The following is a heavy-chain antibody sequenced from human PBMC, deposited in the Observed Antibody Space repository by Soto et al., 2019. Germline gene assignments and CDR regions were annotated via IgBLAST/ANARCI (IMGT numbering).Heavy chain of an antibody. D-gene: IGHD2-21*02. CDR3: ATGLGFRLAYCGGDCQGNAFDI. CDR1: GYTLTELS. V-gene: IGHV1-24*01. CDR2: FDPEDGET. Sequence: ASVKVSCKVSGYTLTELSMHWVRQAPGKGLEWMGGFDPEDGETIYAQKFQGRVTMTEDTSTDTAYMELSSLRSEDTAVYYCATGLGFRLAYCGGDCQGNAFDIWGQGTMVTVSS. J-gene: IGHJ3*02.